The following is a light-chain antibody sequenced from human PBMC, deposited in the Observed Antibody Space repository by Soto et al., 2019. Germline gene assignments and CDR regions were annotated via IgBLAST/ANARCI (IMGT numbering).Light chain of an antibody. CDR1: SSNIGSNT. CDR3: AAWDDSLNGFVV. V-gene: IGLV1-44*01. CDR2: SNY. Sequence: QSVLTQPPSASGTPGQRVTISCSGSSSNIGSNTVNWYQQLPGTAPKLLIYSNYQRPSGVPDRFSGSKSGTSASLAISGLQSEDEAVYYCAAWDDSLNGFVVFGGGTKLTVL. J-gene: IGLJ2*01.